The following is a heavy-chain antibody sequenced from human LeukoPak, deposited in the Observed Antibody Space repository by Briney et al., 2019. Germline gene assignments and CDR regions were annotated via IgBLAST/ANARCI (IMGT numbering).Heavy chain of an antibody. CDR3: ARDRTIYCSSTSCLGD. D-gene: IGHD2-2*01. CDR1: GFTFSSYS. V-gene: IGHV3-21*01. J-gene: IGHJ4*02. Sequence: GGSLRLSCAASGFTFSSYSMNWVRQAPGKGLEWVSSISSSSSYIYYADSVKGRFTISRDNAKNSLYLQMSSLRAEDTAVYYCARDRTIYCSSTSCLGDWGQGTLVTVSS. CDR2: ISSSSSYI.